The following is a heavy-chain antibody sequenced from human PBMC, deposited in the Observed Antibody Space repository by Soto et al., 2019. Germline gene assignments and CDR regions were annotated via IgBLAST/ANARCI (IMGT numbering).Heavy chain of an antibody. J-gene: IGHJ4*02. Sequence: QVQLEESGGGLVKPGGSLRLSCAASGFTFSAVYMSWIRQAPNKGLEYISYISSSGTSANYADSVKGRFTISRDNAKHSLYLQMNGLRAEDTAVYYCARDRGAVTGQYFDYWGQGALVTVSS. CDR1: GFTFSAVY. V-gene: IGHV3-11*05. CDR3: ARDRGAVTGQYFDY. CDR2: ISSSGTSA. D-gene: IGHD6-19*01.